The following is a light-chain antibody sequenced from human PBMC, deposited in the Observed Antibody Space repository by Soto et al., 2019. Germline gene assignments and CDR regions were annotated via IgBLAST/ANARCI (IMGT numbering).Light chain of an antibody. J-gene: IGKJ1*01. CDR2: ATS. CDR1: QSISSY. Sequence: DIQMTQSPSSLSASVGDRVTITCRASQSISSYLNWYQQKPGKAPKLLIYATSSLQSGVPSRFSGSGSGTDFTLTISSLQPEDFVTYYCQQSDSTGTWTFGQGTKVEIK. CDR3: QQSDSTGTWT. V-gene: IGKV1-39*01.